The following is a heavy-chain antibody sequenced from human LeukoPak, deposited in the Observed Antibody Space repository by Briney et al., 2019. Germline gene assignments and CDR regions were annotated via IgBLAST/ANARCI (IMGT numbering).Heavy chain of an antibody. Sequence: GRSLRLSCAASGFTFDDYAMHWVRQAPGKGLEWVSGISWNSGSIGYADSVKGRFTISRDNAKNSLYLQMNSLRVEDTAVYYCARGWVTTPIDYWGQGTLITVSS. CDR1: GFTFDDYA. V-gene: IGHV3-9*01. CDR3: ARGWVTTPIDY. J-gene: IGHJ4*02. D-gene: IGHD3-22*01. CDR2: ISWNSGSI.